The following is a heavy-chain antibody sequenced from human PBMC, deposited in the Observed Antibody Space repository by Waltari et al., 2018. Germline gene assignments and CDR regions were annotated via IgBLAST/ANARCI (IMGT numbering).Heavy chain of an antibody. J-gene: IGHJ4*02. CDR3: ARGVSITETPWFAY. V-gene: IGHV3-21*02. Sequence: EVQLVESGGGLVQPGGSLRLSCATSGSTFSTYTRNWVRQAPGKGREWVSSISSSSSNRYYADSVKGRFTISRDNAKNSMYMQLNSLRVEDTAIYYCARGVSITETPWFAYWGQGTLVTVSS. D-gene: IGHD5-12*01. CDR2: ISSSSSNR. CDR1: GSTFSTYT.